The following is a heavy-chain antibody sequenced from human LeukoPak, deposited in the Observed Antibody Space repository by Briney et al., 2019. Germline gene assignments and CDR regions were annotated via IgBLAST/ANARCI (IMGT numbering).Heavy chain of an antibody. V-gene: IGHV1-2*02. J-gene: IGHJ4*02. CDR2: INPNSGGT. CDR3: ARELGVPPDCSSTSCYPDY. D-gene: IGHD2-2*01. Sequence: ASVKVSCKASGYTFTGYYMHWLRQAPGQGLEWMGWINPNSGGTNYAQKFQGRVTMTRDTSISTAYMELSRLRSDDTAVYYCARELGVPPDCSSTSCYPDYWGQGTLVTVSS. CDR1: GYTFTGYY.